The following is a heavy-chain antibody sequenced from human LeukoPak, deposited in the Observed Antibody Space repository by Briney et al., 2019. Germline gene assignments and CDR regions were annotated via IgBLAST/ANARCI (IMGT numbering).Heavy chain of an antibody. CDR2: ISFDGSSK. CDR1: GFTFSKYD. Sequence: PGGSLRLSCAASGFTFSKYDMHWVRQAPGKGLEWVTEISFDGSSKHYVDSVKGRFTISRDNSKNTLYLQMNSLSAEDTAVYYCAAYHVSHSESGYWGQGTLVTVSS. J-gene: IGHJ4*02. CDR3: AAYHVSHSESGY. D-gene: IGHD1-14*01. V-gene: IGHV3-30*03.